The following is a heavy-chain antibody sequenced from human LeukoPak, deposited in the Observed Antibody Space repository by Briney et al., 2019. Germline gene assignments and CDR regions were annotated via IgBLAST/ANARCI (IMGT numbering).Heavy chain of an antibody. CDR3: ARPTTVTTLAADAFDI. Sequence: GGSLRLSCAASGFTFSSYAMSCVRQAPGKGLEGVSANSGSGGSTYYADSVKGRFTISRDNSKNTLYLQMNSLRAEDTAVYYCARPTTVTTLAADAFDIWGQGTMVTVSS. CDR1: GFTFSSYA. CDR2: NSGSGGST. J-gene: IGHJ3*02. V-gene: IGHV3-23*01. D-gene: IGHD4-11*01.